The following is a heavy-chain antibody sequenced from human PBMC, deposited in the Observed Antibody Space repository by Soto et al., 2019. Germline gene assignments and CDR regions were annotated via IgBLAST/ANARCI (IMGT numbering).Heavy chain of an antibody. J-gene: IGHJ6*02. V-gene: IGHV3-53*01. D-gene: IGHD6-13*01. CDR2: IYSGGST. Sequence: PGGSLRLSCAASGFTVSSNYMSWVRQAPGKGLEWISIIYSGGSTYYAESVKGRFTISRDNSKNTLYPQMYSLRAEDTAVYYCARDSIAGGYCYYYGLDVWGQGTTVTVSS. CDR1: GFTVSSNY. CDR3: ARDSIAGGYCYYYGLDV.